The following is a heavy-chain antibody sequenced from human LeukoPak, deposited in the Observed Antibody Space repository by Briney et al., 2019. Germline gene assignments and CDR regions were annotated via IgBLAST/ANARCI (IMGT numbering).Heavy chain of an antibody. V-gene: IGHV3-74*01. D-gene: IGHD3-22*01. CDR1: GFAFNTYW. Sequence: GGSLRLSCAASGFAFNTYWMHWVRQAPGKGLVWVSRIKSDGSDTTYTDSVKGRFTISRDNAKNTLYLQMNSLSAEDTAMYFCARDCGYTFDYWGQGTLVTVSS. J-gene: IGHJ4*02. CDR2: IKSDGSDT. CDR3: ARDCGYTFDY.